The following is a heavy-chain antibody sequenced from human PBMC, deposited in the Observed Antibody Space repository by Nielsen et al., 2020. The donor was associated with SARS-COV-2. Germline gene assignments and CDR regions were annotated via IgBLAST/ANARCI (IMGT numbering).Heavy chain of an antibody. V-gene: IGHV3-33*01. D-gene: IGHD3-10*01. Sequence: GESLKISCAASGFTFSSYGMHWVRQAPGKGLEWVAVIWYDGSNKYYADSVKGRFTISRDNSKNTLYLQMNSLGAADTAVYYCARGSGSYYTSLGYWGQGALVTVSS. CDR3: ARGSGSYYTSLGY. CDR1: GFTFSSYG. CDR2: IWYDGSNK. J-gene: IGHJ4*02.